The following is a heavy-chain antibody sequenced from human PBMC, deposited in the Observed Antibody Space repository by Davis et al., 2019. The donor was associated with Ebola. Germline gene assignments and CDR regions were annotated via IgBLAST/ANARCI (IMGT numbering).Heavy chain of an antibody. CDR2: LIPIFGAA. Sequence: AASVKVSCKASGGTFNTYTITWVRQAPGQGLEWMGGLIPIFGAANYAQKFQGRVTITADKSTSTAYMELSSLRSDDTAVYYCARVSGWFRELGYWFDPWGQGTLVTVSS. D-gene: IGHD3-10*01. CDR1: GGTFNTYT. CDR3: ARVSGWFRELGYWFDP. J-gene: IGHJ5*02. V-gene: IGHV1-69*06.